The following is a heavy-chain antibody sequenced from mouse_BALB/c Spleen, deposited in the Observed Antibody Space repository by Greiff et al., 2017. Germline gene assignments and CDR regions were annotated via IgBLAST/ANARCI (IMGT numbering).Heavy chain of an antibody. Sequence: DVHLVESGGGLVKPGGSLKLSCAASGFAFSSYDMSWVRQTPEKRLAWVAYISSGGGSTYYPDTVKGRFTISRDNAKNTLYLQMSSLKSEDTAMYYCASYDYGGHWYFDGWGAGTTVTVSS. D-gene: IGHD2-4*01. CDR1: GFAFSSYD. V-gene: IGHV5-12-1*01. CDR3: ASYDYGGHWYFDG. J-gene: IGHJ1*01. CDR2: ISSGGGST.